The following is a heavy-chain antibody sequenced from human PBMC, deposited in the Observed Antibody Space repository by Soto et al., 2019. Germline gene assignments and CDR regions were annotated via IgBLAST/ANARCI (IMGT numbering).Heavy chain of an antibody. Sequence: ASVKVSCKPSGYTFTGYPIHWVRQAPGQGLEWMGWINAGNGNTKYSQKFQGRVTITRDTSASTAYMELSSLTSEDTAAYYCARDWARAEDVWGQGTTVTVSS. V-gene: IGHV1-3*01. CDR2: INAGNGNT. CDR1: GYTFTGYP. D-gene: IGHD7-27*01. CDR3: ARDWARAEDV. J-gene: IGHJ6*02.